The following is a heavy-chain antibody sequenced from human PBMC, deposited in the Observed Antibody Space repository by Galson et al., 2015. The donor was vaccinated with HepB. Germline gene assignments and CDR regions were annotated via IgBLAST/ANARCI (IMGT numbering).Heavy chain of an antibody. CDR1: GFTFSDFG. J-gene: IGHJ6*02. CDR3: ARDWMVISTWFYYGMDV. CDR2: IWHDGSNK. Sequence: SLRLSCAAFGFTFSDFGMHWVRQAPGKGLEWLSSIWHDGSNKCYADSVKGRFTISRDNSESTLYLEMNSLRDDDTAVYYCARDWMVISTWFYYGMDVWGQGTTVTVSS. D-gene: IGHD3-22*01. V-gene: IGHV3-33*01.